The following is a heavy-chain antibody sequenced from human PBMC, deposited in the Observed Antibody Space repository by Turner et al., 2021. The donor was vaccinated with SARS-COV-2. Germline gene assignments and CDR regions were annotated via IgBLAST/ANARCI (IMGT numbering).Heavy chain of an antibody. J-gene: IGHJ4*02. CDR3: ARGPAVFGVVIMGY. CDR2: INPNSGGT. V-gene: IGHV1-2*02. Sequence: QVQLVQSGAEVKKPGASVKVSCKASGDTFTGYYMHWVRQGPGQGLEWMGWINPNSGGTNYEQKFQGRGTMTRDTSISTVYMELSRLRSDDTAVYYCARGPAVFGVVIMGYWGQGTLVTVSS. D-gene: IGHD3-3*01. CDR1: GDTFTGYY.